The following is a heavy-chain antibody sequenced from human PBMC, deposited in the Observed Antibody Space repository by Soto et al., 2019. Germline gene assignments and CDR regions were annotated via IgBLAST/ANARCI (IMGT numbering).Heavy chain of an antibody. V-gene: IGHV4-31*03. J-gene: IGHJ4*02. CDR2: IYYSGST. CDR3: ARGSISLFDY. D-gene: IGHD3-3*02. CDR1: GGSISSGGYY. Sequence: QVQLQESGPGLVKPSQTLSLTCTVSGGSISSGGYYWSWIRQHPGKGLEWIGYIYYSGSTYYNPSPQSRVTISVDTAKNQFSLKLSSVTAADTAVYYCARGSISLFDYWGQGTLVTVSS.